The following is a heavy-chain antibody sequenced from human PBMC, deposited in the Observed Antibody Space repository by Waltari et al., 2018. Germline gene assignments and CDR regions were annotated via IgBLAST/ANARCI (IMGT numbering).Heavy chain of an antibody. Sequence: QVQLQQSGPGLVRPSGTLSLSCGVSGVSLSSNNWWSWVRQSPGKGLEWIGEAHHSGSTKYSPSLRSRVTISLDQSKTQFSLTLSSVVAADAAVYYCARDGDYSSGRFFDSWGQGTLVNVSS. D-gene: IGHD6-19*01. CDR1: GVSLSSNNW. J-gene: IGHJ4*02. CDR3: ARDGDYSSGRFFDS. V-gene: IGHV4-4*02. CDR2: AHHSGST.